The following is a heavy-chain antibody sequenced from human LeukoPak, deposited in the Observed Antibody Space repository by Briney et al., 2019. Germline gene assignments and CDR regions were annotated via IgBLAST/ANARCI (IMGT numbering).Heavy chain of an antibody. CDR3: ARSPLPDYYYYMDV. Sequence: GGSLRLSCAASGFTFSSYAMQWVRQAPGKGLEYVSAISSNGGSTYYANSVKGRFTISRDNSKNTLYLQMGSLRAEDMAVYYCARSPLPDYYYYMDVWGKGTTVTVSS. V-gene: IGHV3-64*01. CDR2: ISSNGGST. J-gene: IGHJ6*03. CDR1: GFTFSSYA.